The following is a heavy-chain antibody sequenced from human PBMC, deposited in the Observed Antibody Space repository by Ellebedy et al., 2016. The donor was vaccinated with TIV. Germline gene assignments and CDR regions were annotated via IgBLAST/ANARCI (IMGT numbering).Heavy chain of an antibody. CDR2: IKEDGSEK. Sequence: GESLKISCRGSGFSFGDRAMSWFRQAPGKGLEWVANIKEDGSEKYYVDSVKGRFTISRDNAKNSLYLQMNSLRAEDTAVYYCARDAGYYYYGMDVWGQGTTVTVSS. V-gene: IGHV3-7*01. CDR1: GFSFGDRA. CDR3: ARDAGYYYYGMDV. J-gene: IGHJ6*02. D-gene: IGHD6-13*01.